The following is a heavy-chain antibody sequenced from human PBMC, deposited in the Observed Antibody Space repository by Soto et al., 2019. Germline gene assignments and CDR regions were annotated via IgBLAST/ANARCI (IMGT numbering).Heavy chain of an antibody. CDR2: IYHSGST. CDR3: ARVGSSSWYFSPVPKHYYYYGMDV. Sequence: ASETLSLTCAVSGGSISSSNWWSWVRQPPGKGLEWIGEIYHSGSTNYNPSLKSRVTISVDKSKNQFSLKLSSVTAADTAVYYCARVGSSSWYFSPVPKHYYYYGMDVWGQGTTVTVSS. V-gene: IGHV4-4*02. J-gene: IGHJ6*02. D-gene: IGHD6-13*01. CDR1: GGSISSSNW.